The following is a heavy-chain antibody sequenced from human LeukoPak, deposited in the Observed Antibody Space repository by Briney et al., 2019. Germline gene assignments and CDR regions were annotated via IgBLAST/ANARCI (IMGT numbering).Heavy chain of an antibody. CDR3: ARVPDTTMAGGWFDP. CDR1: GYTFTVYY. CDR2: INPKFGAI. D-gene: IGHD5-18*01. J-gene: IGHJ5*02. Sequence: WASVNVSCKSSGYTFTVYYMHWVRQAPGQGLEWMGWINPKFGAIIYAQKFQGRVTLTRETSISTAYMELSSLTSDDTAVYYCARVPDTTMAGGWFDPWGQGTLVTVSS. V-gene: IGHV1-2*02.